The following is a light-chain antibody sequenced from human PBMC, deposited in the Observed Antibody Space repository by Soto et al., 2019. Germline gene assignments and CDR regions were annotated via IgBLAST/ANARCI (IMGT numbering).Light chain of an antibody. CDR3: QTWGTGPWV. V-gene: IGLV6-57*03. J-gene: IGLJ3*02. CDR2: EDN. Sequence: NFMLTQPHSVSESPGKTVTISCTRSSGSVASNYVQWYQQRPGSAPTTVIYEDNQRPSGVPDRFSGSSSGAERYLTISSLQSEDEADYYCQTWGTGPWVFGGGTKVTVL. CDR1: SGSVASNY.